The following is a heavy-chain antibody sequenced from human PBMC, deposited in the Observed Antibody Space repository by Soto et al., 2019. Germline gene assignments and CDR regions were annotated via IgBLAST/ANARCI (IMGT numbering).Heavy chain of an antibody. CDR3: ARGLHRRKYGAVAGTQYFDY. CDR2: INHSGST. V-gene: IGHV4-34*01. CDR1: GGSFSGYY. J-gene: IGHJ4*02. D-gene: IGHD6-19*01. Sequence: QVQLQQWGAGLLKPSETLSLTCAVYGGSFSGYYWSWIRQPPGKGLGWIGEINHSGSTNYNPSLKSRVTISVDTSKNQFSLKLSSVTAADTAVYYCARGLHRRKYGAVAGTQYFDYWGQGTLVTVSS.